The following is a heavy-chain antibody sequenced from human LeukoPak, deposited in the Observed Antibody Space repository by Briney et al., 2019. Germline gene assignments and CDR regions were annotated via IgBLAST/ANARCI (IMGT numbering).Heavy chain of an antibody. CDR3: AKDGSGPYYSMFDT. J-gene: IGHJ5*02. V-gene: IGHV3-33*06. D-gene: IGHD3-10*01. Sequence: PGGSVRLSCAASGFVFSDYGKLGVREAPEEGVVGVAVVWSDGTKMYFEDSVKVRFTISRDNSKNTLYLQMNSLRVEDTAVYYCAKDGSGPYYSMFDTWGQGTTVIVSS. CDR1: GFVFSDYG. CDR2: VWSDGTKM.